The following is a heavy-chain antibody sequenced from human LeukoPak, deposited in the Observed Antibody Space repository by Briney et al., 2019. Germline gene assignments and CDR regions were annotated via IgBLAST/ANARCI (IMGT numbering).Heavy chain of an antibody. V-gene: IGHV1-46*01. CDR2: INPSGGST. CDR3: ARDRASYWFDP. D-gene: IGHD1-26*01. J-gene: IGHJ5*02. CDR1: GYTFTGYY. Sequence: GASVKVSCKASGYTFTGYYMHWVRQAPGQGLEWMGIINPSGGSTSYAQKFQGRVTMTRDTSTSTVYMELSSLRSEDTAVYYCARDRASYWFDPWGQGTLVTVSS.